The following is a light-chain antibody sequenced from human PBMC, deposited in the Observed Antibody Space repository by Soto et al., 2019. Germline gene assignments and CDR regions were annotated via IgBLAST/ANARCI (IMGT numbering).Light chain of an antibody. J-gene: IGKJ5*01. Sequence: EIVLTQSPGTLSLSPGERATLSCRASQSVSSSYLAWYQQKPGQAPRLLMYGASSRATGIPDRFSGSGSGTAFTLTISRLEPEDFAVYYCQQYGSSPLVTFGQGTRLEIK. CDR1: QSVSSSY. CDR3: QQYGSSPLVT. CDR2: GAS. V-gene: IGKV3-20*01.